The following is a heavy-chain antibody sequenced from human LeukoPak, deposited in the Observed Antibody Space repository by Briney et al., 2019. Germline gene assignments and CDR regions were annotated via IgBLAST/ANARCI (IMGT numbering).Heavy chain of an antibody. D-gene: IGHD2-2*01. CDR1: GYTFTSYG. V-gene: IGHV1-18*01. CDR3: ARVEYQLLWGYYYYYYMDV. J-gene: IGHJ6*03. CDR2: ISAYNGKT. Sequence: GASVKVSCKGSGYTFTSYGISWVRQAPGKGGERMGWISAYNGKTNYAQKLQGRVTMTTDTSTSTAYMELRSLRSDDTAVYYCARVEYQLLWGYYYYYYMDVWGKGTTVTVSS.